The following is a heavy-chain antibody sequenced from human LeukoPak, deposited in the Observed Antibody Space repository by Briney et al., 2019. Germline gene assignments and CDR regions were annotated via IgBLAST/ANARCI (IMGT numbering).Heavy chain of an antibody. D-gene: IGHD3-3*01. CDR3: ARDIGITLFGAVTHDALDI. CDR1: GGSINNFY. Sequence: SETLSLTCTVSGGSINNFYWTWIRHRPGKGLEWIGYASYSGKTDYNPSLKSRVTISVETSKNQFSLRLNSVTAADTAMYYCARDIGITLFGAVTHDALDIWGQGTMVTVSS. V-gene: IGHV4-59*01. J-gene: IGHJ3*02. CDR2: ASYSGKT.